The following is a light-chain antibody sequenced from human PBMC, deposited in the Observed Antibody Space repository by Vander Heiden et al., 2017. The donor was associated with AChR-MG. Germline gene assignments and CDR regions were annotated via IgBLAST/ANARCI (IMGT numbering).Light chain of an antibody. Sequence: DIVMTQSPDSLAVSLGERATINCKSSQSVLYSSNNKNYLAWYQQKPGQPPKLLIYWASTRESGVPDRFSGSGSGTDFTLTISSLHAEDVAVYYCLLDDSTRQTFGQGTKVEIK. CDR1: QSVLYSSNNKNY. V-gene: IGKV4-1*01. CDR2: WAS. CDR3: LLDDSTRQT. J-gene: IGKJ1*01.